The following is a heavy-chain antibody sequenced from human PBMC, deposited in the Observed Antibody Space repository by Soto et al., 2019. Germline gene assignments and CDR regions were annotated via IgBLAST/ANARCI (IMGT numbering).Heavy chain of an antibody. Sequence: QVQLVQSGAEVKKPGASVKVSCKASGYTFTSYYMHWVRQAPGQGLEWMGIINPSGGSTSYAQKFQGRVNMTRDTSTSTVYMELSSLRSEDTAVYYCARQRWLYYFDYWGQGTLVTVSS. CDR2: INPSGGST. D-gene: IGHD4-17*01. CDR3: ARQRWLYYFDY. V-gene: IGHV1-46*01. J-gene: IGHJ4*02. CDR1: GYTFTSYY.